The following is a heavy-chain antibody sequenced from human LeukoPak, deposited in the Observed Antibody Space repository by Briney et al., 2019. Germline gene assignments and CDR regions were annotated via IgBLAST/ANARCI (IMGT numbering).Heavy chain of an antibody. CDR2: IYYSGST. V-gene: IGHV4-30-4*08. CDR1: GGSISSGDYY. CDR3: ARIYCSSTSCYVLDP. D-gene: IGHD2-2*01. Sequence: SETLSLTCTVSGGSISSGDYYWSWIRQPPGKGLEWIGYIYYSGSTYYNPSLKSRVTISVDTSKNQFSLKLCSVTAADTAVYYCARIYCSSTSCYVLDPWGQGTLVTVSS. J-gene: IGHJ5*02.